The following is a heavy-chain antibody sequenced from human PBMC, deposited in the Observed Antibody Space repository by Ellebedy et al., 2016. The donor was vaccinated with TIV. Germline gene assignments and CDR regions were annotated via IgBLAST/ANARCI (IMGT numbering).Heavy chain of an antibody. V-gene: IGHV3-66*01. CDR2: IYGGGDT. CDR1: GFTVIGNY. D-gene: IGHD5-12*01. CDR3: ERGKSGYDAVYFDY. J-gene: IGHJ4*02. Sequence: PGGSLRLSCAASGFTVIGNYMSWVGKAPGKGLDWVSVIYGGGDTYYVDSVEGRFTISRDNSKKTLYLKINSLGAEDTGLYYCERGKSGYDAVYFDYWGQGTLVTVSS.